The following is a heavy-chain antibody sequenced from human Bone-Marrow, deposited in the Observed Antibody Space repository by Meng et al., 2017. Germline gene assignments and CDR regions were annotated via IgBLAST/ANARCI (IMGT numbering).Heavy chain of an antibody. CDR2: SNAGNGNT. CDR3: ARGRYSSGLLDY. D-gene: IGHD6-19*01. Sequence: ASVKVSCKASAYTFSAYYIHWVRQAPGQRLEWMGWSNAGNGNTKYSQEFQGRVTITRDTSASTAYMELSSLRSEDMAVYYCARGRYSSGLLDYWGQGTLVTVSS. CDR1: AYTFSAYY. J-gene: IGHJ4*02. V-gene: IGHV1-3*02.